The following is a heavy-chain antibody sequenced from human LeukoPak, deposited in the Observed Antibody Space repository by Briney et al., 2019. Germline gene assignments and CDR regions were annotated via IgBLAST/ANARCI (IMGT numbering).Heavy chain of an antibody. D-gene: IGHD2-8*02. CDR1: GFTFSSYG. V-gene: IGHV3-30*18. CDR2: ISYDGSNK. J-gene: IGHJ4*02. Sequence: GRSLRLSCAASGFTFSSYGMHWVRQAPGKGLEWVAVISYDGSNKYCADSVKGRFTISRDNSKNTLYLQMNSLRAEDTAVYYCAKGRLSVVYGVDYWGRGTLVSVSS. CDR3: AKGRLSVVYGVDY.